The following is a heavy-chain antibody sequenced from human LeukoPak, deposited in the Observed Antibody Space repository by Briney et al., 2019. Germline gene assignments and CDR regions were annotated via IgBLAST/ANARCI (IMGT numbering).Heavy chain of an antibody. CDR1: GGSISSSSYY. CDR3: ARRSIAVAGQGPSSFDY. CDR2: IYYSGGT. Sequence: PSETLSLTCTVSGGSISSSSYYWGWIRQPPGKGLEWIGSIYYSGGTYYNPSLKSRVTISVDTSKNQFSLKLSSVTAADTAVYYCARRSIAVAGQGPSSFDYWGQGTLVTVSS. V-gene: IGHV4-39*01. D-gene: IGHD6-19*01. J-gene: IGHJ4*02.